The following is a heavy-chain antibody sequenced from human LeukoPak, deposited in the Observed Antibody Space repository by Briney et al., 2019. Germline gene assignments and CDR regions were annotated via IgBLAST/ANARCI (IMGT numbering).Heavy chain of an antibody. V-gene: IGHV3-33*01. J-gene: IGHJ1*01. CDR2: IWYDGSEQ. D-gene: IGHD3-16*02. CDR1: GFTFSTYA. Sequence: GGSLRLSCAASGFTFSTYAIHWVPQAPGKGLEWVAVIWYDGSEQYYADSVKGRFIISRDNSKSTSDLQMNSLRAEDTAVYYCAREGDSRWGELSPWGQGTLVTFSA. CDR3: AREGDSRWGELSP.